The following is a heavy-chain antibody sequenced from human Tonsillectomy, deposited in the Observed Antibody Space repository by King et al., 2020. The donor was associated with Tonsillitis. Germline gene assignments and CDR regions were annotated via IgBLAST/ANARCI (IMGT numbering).Heavy chain of an antibody. J-gene: IGHJ4*02. CDR3: AKAETDCWSGYPDY. Sequence: VQLVESGGGLVQPGRSLRLSCAASGFTFDDYAMHWVRQAPGKGLEWVSGISWNSGSIGYADSVKGRFTISRDNAKNSLYLQMNSLRAEDTALYCCAKAETDCWSGYPDYWGQGTLVTVSS. CDR2: ISWNSGSI. CDR1: GFTFDDYA. V-gene: IGHV3-9*01. D-gene: IGHD3-3*01.